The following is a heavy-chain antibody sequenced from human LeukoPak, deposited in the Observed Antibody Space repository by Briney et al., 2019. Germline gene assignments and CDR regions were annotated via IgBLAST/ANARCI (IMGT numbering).Heavy chain of an antibody. CDR2: IYNGGST. CDR3: AREVGITMIVVVIATRPFDY. D-gene: IGHD3-22*01. Sequence: GGSLRLSCAASGFTVSSNYMSWVRQAPGKGLEWVSVIYNGGSTYYADPVKGRFTISRDNSKNTLYLQMNSLRAEDTAVYYCAREVGITMIVVVIATRPFDYWGQGTLVTVSS. V-gene: IGHV3-53*05. CDR1: GFTVSSNY. J-gene: IGHJ4*02.